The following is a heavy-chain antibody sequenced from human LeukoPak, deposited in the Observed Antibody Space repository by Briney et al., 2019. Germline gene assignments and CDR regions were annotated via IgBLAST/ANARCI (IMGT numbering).Heavy chain of an antibody. D-gene: IGHD3-3*01. CDR1: GDSISSYY. J-gene: IGHJ6*03. CDR3: ARVLYYDFWSGYPSYYYYMDV. Sequence: SDTLSLICTVSGDSISSYYWGWIRQPPGKGLEWIGSIYHSGSTYYNPSLKSRVTISVDTSKNQFSLKLSSVTAADTAVYYCARVLYYDFWSGYPSYYYYMDVWGKGTTVTVSS. CDR2: IYHSGST. V-gene: IGHV4-38-2*02.